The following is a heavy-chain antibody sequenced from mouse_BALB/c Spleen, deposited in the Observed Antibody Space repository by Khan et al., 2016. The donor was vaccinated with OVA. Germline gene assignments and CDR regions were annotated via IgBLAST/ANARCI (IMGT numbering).Heavy chain of an antibody. Sequence: VQLKESGPGLVKPSQSLSLTCTVTGYSITSGYAWNWIRQFPGNKLEWMGYISYSGVTSYTPSLKSRISITRDTSKNQSFLQLNSVTTEDTATXYCARGNYYGYYFDYWGQGTTLTVSS. CDR3: ARGNYYGYYFDY. J-gene: IGHJ2*01. D-gene: IGHD1-1*01. CDR1: GYSITSGYA. V-gene: IGHV3-2*02. CDR2: ISYSGVT.